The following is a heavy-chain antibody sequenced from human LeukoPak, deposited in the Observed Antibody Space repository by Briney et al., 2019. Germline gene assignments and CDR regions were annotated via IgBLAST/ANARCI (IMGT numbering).Heavy chain of an antibody. D-gene: IGHD3-22*01. CDR3: ATRVYDSSGYTDY. CDR1: GGSISSYY. V-gene: IGHV4-4*09. Sequence: SETLSLTCTVSGGSISSYYWSWIRQPPGKGLEWIGYIYTSGSTNYNPSLKSRVTISVDTSKNQFSLKLSSVTAADTAVYYCATRVYDSSGYTDYWGQGTLVTVSS. J-gene: IGHJ4*02. CDR2: IYTSGST.